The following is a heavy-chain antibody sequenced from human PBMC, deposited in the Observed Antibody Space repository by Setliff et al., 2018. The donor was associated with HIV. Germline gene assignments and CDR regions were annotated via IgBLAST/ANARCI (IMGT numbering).Heavy chain of an antibody. CDR2: IYYSGST. CDR1: GGSIRSHY. J-gene: IGHJ4*02. CDR3: ARQPLYNDYDWRSYYFDY. D-gene: IGHD5-12*01. V-gene: IGHV4-59*11. Sequence: SETLSLTCTVSGGSIRSHYWSWIRQPPGKRLEWIGYIYYSGSTNYNPSLKSRVTISVDTAKNQFSLKLSSVTAADTAVYYCARQPLYNDYDWRSYYFDYWGQGSLVTVSS.